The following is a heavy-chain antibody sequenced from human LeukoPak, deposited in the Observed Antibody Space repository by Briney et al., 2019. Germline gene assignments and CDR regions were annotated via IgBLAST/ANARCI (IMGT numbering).Heavy chain of an antibody. CDR2: INQSGST. V-gene: IGHV4-34*01. CDR3: ARGPYCSGGSCYARTFDY. D-gene: IGHD2-15*01. CDR1: GGSFSGYY. Sequence: PSETLSLTCAVYGGSFSGYYWSWIRQPPGKGLEWIGEINQSGSTNYNPSLKSRVTISVDTSKNQFSLKLSSVTAADTAVYYCARGPYCSGGSCYARTFDYWGQGTLVTVSS. J-gene: IGHJ4*02.